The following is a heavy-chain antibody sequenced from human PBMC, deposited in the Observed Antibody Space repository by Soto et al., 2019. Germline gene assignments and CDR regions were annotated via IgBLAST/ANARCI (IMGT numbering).Heavy chain of an antibody. CDR2: IDPSDSYT. J-gene: IGHJ6*02. CDR3: ARLGLYCSSTRCSSYYYYVMDV. CDR1: GYIFTSYW. Sequence: PVESLNISCKGSGYIFTSYWIGWVLQMPGKGLEWMGRIDPSDSYTNYSPSFQGHVTISADKSISTAYLQWSSLKASDTAMYYCARLGLYCSSTRCSSYYYYVMDVLVQGTTVTVTS. V-gene: IGHV5-10-1*01. D-gene: IGHD2-2*01.